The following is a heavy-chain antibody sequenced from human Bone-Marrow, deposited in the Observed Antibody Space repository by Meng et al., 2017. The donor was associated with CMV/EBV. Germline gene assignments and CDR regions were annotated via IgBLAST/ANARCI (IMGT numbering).Heavy chain of an antibody. CDR3: AADYSNPLGV. CDR1: GGTFSSYA. J-gene: IGHJ6*02. CDR2: INPSGGST. V-gene: IGHV1-46*01. D-gene: IGHD4-11*01. Sequence: ASVKVSCKASGGTFSSYAISWVRQAPGQGLEWMGIINPSGGSTSYAQKFQGRVTMTRDTSTSTVYMELSSLRSEDTAVYYCAADYSNPLGVWGQGTTVTVSS.